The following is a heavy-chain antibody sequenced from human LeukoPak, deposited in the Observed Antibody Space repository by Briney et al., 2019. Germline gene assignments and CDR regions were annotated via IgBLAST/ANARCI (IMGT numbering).Heavy chain of an antibody. V-gene: IGHV3-23*01. CDR3: AKARGSFDY. CDR2: ISGSGGST. CDR1: ELTFRSYA. J-gene: IGHJ4*02. D-gene: IGHD5-12*01. Sequence: GGSLRLSCAASELTFRSYAMNWVRQAPGKGLEWVSAISGSGGSTYYADSVKGRFTISRDNSKNTLYLQMNSLRAEDTAVYYCAKARGSFDYWGQGTLVTVSS.